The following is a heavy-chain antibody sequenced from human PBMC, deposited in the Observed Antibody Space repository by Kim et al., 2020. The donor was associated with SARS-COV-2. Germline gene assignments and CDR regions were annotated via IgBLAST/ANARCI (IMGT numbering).Heavy chain of an antibody. V-gene: IGHV3-9*01. CDR1: GFTFDDYA. Sequence: GGSLRLSCAASGFTFDDYAMHWVRQAPGKGLEWVSGISWNSCSIGYADSVKGRFTISRDNAKNSLYLQMNSLRAEDTALYYCAKDSRGSSGWYWFDPWGQGTLVTVSS. CDR2: ISWNSCSI. CDR3: AKDSRGSSGWYWFDP. J-gene: IGHJ5*02. D-gene: IGHD6-19*01.